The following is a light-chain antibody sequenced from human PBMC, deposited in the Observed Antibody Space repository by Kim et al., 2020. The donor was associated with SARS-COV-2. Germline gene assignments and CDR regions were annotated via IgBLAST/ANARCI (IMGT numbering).Light chain of an antibody. CDR2: LNSDGSH. Sequence: QLVLTQSPSASASLGASVKLTCTLSSGYSSYAIAWHQQQPEKGPRYLMKLNSDGSHSKGDGIPDRFSGSSSGAERYLIISSLQSDDEADYYCQTWGTGIQVFGGGTQLTVL. CDR3: QTWGTGIQV. J-gene: IGLJ3*02. CDR1: SGYSSYA. V-gene: IGLV4-69*01.